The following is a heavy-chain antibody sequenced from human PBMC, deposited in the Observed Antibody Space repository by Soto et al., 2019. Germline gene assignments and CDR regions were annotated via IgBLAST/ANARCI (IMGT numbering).Heavy chain of an antibody. CDR3: ARRDQDDTFLYGMDV. CDR2: IYPGDSDT. J-gene: IGHJ6*02. Sequence: GESLKISCQGFGYYFSNYWVAWVRQVPGKGLECMGIIYPGDSDTRYNPSFEGHVTISVDKSINTAYLQWTSLRASDTAMYYCARRDQDDTFLYGMDVWGQGTTVTV. CDR1: GYYFSNYW. V-gene: IGHV5-51*01.